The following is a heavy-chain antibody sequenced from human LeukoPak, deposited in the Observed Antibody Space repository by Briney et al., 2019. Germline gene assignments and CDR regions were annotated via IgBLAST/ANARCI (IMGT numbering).Heavy chain of an antibody. V-gene: IGHV4-59*01. J-gene: IGHJ4*02. D-gene: IGHD1-14*01. CDR3: ARVPNHSYYFDY. CDR2: IYYSGST. Sequence: SETLSLTCTVSGGSIGSYYWSWIRQPPGKGLEWIGYIYYSGSTNYNPSLKSRVTISVDTSKNQFSLKLSSVTAADTAVYYCARVPNHSYYFDYWGQGTLVTVSS. CDR1: GGSIGSYY.